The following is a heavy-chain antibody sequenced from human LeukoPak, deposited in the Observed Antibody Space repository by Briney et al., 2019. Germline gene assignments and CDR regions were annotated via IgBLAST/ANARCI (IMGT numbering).Heavy chain of an antibody. V-gene: IGHV3-21*01. D-gene: IGHD6-19*01. CDR2: ISSSSSYI. J-gene: IGHJ4*02. CDR1: GFIVKNRY. CDR3: ARDGIAVAGNDY. Sequence: GGSLRLSCAASGFIVKNRYMNWVRQAPGKGLEWVSSISSSSSYIYYADSVKGRFTISRDNAKNSLYLQMNSLRAEDTAVYYCARDGIAVAGNDYWGQGTLVTVSS.